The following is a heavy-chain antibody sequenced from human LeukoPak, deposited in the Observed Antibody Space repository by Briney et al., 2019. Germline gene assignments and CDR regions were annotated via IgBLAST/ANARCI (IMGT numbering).Heavy chain of an antibody. D-gene: IGHD3-3*01. CDR1: GGSFSGYY. Sequence: SETLSLTCAVYGGSFSGYYWSWIRQPPGKGLEWIGEINHSGSTNYNPSLKSRVTISVDTSKNQFSLKLSSVTAADTAVYYCARVRLYYDFWSGYSSHFDYWGQGTLVTVSS. CDR2: INHSGST. CDR3: ARVRLYYDFWSGYSSHFDY. V-gene: IGHV4-34*01. J-gene: IGHJ4*02.